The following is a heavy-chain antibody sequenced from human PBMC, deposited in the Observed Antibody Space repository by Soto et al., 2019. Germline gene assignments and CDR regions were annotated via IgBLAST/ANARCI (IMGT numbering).Heavy chain of an antibody. V-gene: IGHV3-30-3*01. CDR3: AREGVWYYYDSSGYYSYNWFDP. J-gene: IGHJ5*02. D-gene: IGHD3-22*01. CDR1: GFTFSSCA. CDR2: ISYDGSNK. Sequence: GGSLRLSCAASGFTFSSCAMHWVRQAPGKGLEWVAVISYDGSNKYYADSVKGRFTISRDNSKNTLYLQMNSLRAEDTAVYYCAREGVWYYYDSSGYYSYNWFDPWGQGTLVTVSS.